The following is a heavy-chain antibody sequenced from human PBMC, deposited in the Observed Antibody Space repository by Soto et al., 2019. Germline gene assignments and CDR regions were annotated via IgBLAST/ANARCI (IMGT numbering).Heavy chain of an antibody. D-gene: IGHD3-22*01. V-gene: IGHV3-23*01. J-gene: IGHJ4*02. CDR2: LSGDGTTT. Sequence: EVQLLESGGGLVQPGGSLRLSCTASGFTFSSFGMSWVRQAPGKGLEWVSSLSGDGTTTYYVDSVKGRFTISRDNSKNTLSLQMNSLTTEDMAVYYCAKDITFDSSAYNYWGQGILVTVSS. CDR1: GFTFSSFG. CDR3: AKDITFDSSAYNY.